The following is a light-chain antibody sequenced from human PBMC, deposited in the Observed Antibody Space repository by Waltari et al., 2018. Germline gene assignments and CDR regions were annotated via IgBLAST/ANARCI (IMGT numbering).Light chain of an antibody. CDR1: DSDIGGYNY. V-gene: IGLV2-14*01. CDR3: ASFTSSRFVA. CDR2: DVS. Sequence: QSALTQPASVSGSPGQTITISCAGTDSDIGGYNYVSWYQQCPDKAPKVWIYDVSNRPSGVSNRVSGSRSGNTASLTISGLQAEDEGDYYCASFTSSRFVAFGGGTKVTVL. J-gene: IGLJ2*01.